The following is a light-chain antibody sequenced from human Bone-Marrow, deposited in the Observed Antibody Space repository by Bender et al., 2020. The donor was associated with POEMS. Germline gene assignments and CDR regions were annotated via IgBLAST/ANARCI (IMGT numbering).Light chain of an antibody. V-gene: IGLV1-40*01. CDR3: CSYAGSSTFV. CDR1: SSNIGAGYE. CDR2: GND. J-gene: IGLJ1*01. Sequence: QSVLTQPPSVSGAPGQRVTISCTGSSSNIGAGYEVHWYQQLPGTAPKLLIYGNDNRPSGVPDRFSGFKSGTSAFLAIAGLQAEDEADYFCCSYAGSSTFVFGPGTKVTVL.